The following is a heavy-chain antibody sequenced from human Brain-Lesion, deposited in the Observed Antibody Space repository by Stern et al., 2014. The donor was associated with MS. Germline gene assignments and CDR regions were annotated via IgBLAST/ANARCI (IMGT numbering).Heavy chain of an antibody. CDR1: GGSISSGGYY. J-gene: IGHJ6*02. CDR2: IFNSGST. Sequence: VQLVESGPGLVKPSQTLSLSCTVSGGSISSGGYYWSWIRQPAGKGLEWIGRIFNSGSTSYNPSLKSRVPISRDTSKNQFPLRLNPMTAADTAVYYCARGRVVPGFQYYATDVWGQGTTVIVSS. CDR3: ARGRVVPGFQYYATDV. D-gene: IGHD2-2*01. V-gene: IGHV4-61*02.